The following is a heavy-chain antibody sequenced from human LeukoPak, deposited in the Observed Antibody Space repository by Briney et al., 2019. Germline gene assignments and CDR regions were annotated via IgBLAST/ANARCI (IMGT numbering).Heavy chain of an antibody. CDR2: MSSGGTTI. D-gene: IGHD2-15*01. Sequence: PGVTLTLFCAASGFTFNIYNMIWVRQARGKGLVWVSYMSSGGTTINYADSVKGRFTISRDNPNNSLYLQMNSLRVEDTAVYFCARGGGGSDAFDIWGQGTMVTVSS. V-gene: IGHV3-48*01. CDR1: GFTFNIYN. J-gene: IGHJ3*02. CDR3: ARGGGGSDAFDI.